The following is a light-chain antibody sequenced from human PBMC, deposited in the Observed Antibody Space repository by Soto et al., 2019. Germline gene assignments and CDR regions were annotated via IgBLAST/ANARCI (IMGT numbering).Light chain of an antibody. CDR1: QDISKY. CDR2: DAS. Sequence: DIQTTQSPSSLSASVGDRVTITCQASQDISKYLNWYQQKPGKAPKLLIYDASNLETGVPSRFSGSRSWTDFTFTISSLQPEDIATYYCQQYDNLPITFGGGTKVEI. V-gene: IGKV1-33*01. J-gene: IGKJ4*01. CDR3: QQYDNLPIT.